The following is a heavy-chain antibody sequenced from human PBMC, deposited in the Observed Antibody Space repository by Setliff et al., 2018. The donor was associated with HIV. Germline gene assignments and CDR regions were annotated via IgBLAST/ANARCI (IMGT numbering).Heavy chain of an antibody. Sequence: PGESLKISCKGVGYRFTSHWIAWVRQMPGKGLEWMGNIYPGDSETRYSPSFHGQVTFSADTTVDTAYLQWSTLKSSDTAMYYCAREIRTIEGGAPDIWGQGTSVTVSS. CDR3: AREIRTIEGGAPDI. J-gene: IGHJ3*02. V-gene: IGHV5-51*01. D-gene: IGHD3-16*01. CDR1: GYRFTSHW. CDR2: IYPGDSET.